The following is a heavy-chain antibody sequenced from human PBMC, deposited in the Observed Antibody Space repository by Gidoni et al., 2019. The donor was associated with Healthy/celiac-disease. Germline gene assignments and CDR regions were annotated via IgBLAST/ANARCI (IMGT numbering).Heavy chain of an antibody. CDR3: ARVEGYDILTGYRYYYGMDV. CDR1: GFTFSSYS. V-gene: IGHV3-21*01. D-gene: IGHD3-9*01. Sequence: GGSLRLSCAASGFTFSSYSMNWVRQAPGKGLEWVSSISSSSSYIYYADSVKGRFTISRDNAKNSLYLQMNSLRAEDTAVYYCARVEGYDILTGYRYYYGMDVWGQGTTVTVSS. CDR2: ISSSSSYI. J-gene: IGHJ6*02.